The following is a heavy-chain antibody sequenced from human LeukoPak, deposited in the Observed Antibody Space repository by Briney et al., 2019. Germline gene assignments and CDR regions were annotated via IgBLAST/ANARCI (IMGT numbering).Heavy chain of an antibody. CDR3: ARQLGVGAKIFDY. V-gene: IGHV4-38-2*02. D-gene: IGHD1-26*01. CDR2: IYHSGRT. CDR1: GYSISSGYY. Sequence: SETLSLTCTVSGYSISSGYYWGWIRQPPGKGLEWIGSIYHSGRTFYNPSLKSRVTISVDTSKNQFSLKLSSVTAADTAVYYCARQLGVGAKIFDYWGQGTLVTVSS. J-gene: IGHJ4*02.